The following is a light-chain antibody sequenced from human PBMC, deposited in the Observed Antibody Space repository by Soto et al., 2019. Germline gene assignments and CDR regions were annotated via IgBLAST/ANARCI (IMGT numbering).Light chain of an antibody. CDR1: QRIGNY. CDR2: AVS. Sequence: IQMTQSPSSLSASVGDRVTITCRASQRIGNYLNWYQQKPGKAPKFLIYAVSYLQSGVPSRFSCSGSDTDFTHTTANLQPQDIATYYCQHSYSTPRTFGQGTKVEIK. J-gene: IGKJ1*01. CDR3: QHSYSTPRT. V-gene: IGKV1-39*01.